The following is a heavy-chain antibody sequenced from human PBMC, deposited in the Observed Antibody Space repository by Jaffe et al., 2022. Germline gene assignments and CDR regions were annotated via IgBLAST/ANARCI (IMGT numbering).Heavy chain of an antibody. CDR2: IRYDGSNK. CDR1: GFTFSSYG. J-gene: IGHJ4*02. D-gene: IGHD2-15*01. V-gene: IGHV3-30*02. Sequence: QVQLVESGGGVVQPGGSLRLSCAASGFTFSSYGMHWVRQAPGKGLEWVAFIRYDGSNKYYADSVKGRFTISRDNSKNTLYLQMNSLRAEDTAVYYCATTFLGYCSGGSCYPKDWGQGTLVTVSS. CDR3: ATTFLGYCSGGSCYPKD.